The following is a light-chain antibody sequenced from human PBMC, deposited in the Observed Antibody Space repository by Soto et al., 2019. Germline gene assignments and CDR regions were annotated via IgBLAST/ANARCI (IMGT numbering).Light chain of an antibody. V-gene: IGKV3-15*01. Sequence: ETVMTHSPITLSVSPGSTSNLSCRASQRVSSHLAWYQQKPGQAPRLLIYAASTRATGIPVRFSGSGSETEFTLTIRSMKSEDSALYYCHQYNNWPWTFGHGTKVDIK. J-gene: IGKJ1*01. CDR1: QRVSSH. CDR3: HQYNNWPWT. CDR2: AAS.